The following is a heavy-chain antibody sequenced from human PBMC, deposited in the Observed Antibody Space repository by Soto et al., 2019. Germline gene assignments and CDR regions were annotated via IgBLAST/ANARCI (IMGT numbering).Heavy chain of an antibody. J-gene: IGHJ4*02. D-gene: IGHD1-26*01. V-gene: IGHV3-49*04. Sequence: GGSLRLSCTASGFTFGDYAMSWVRQAPGKGLEWVGFIRSKAYGGTTEYAASVKGRFTISRDDSKSIAYLQMNSLKTEDTAVYSCTRDSTLGSYYFDYWGQGTLVTVSS. CDR2: IRSKAYGGTT. CDR3: TRDSTLGSYYFDY. CDR1: GFTFGDYA.